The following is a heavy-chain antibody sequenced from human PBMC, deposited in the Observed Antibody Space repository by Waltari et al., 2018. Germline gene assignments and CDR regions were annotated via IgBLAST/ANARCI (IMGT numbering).Heavy chain of an antibody. D-gene: IGHD2-2*03. CDR1: LA. Sequence: LARPGVRRVGGKGFGGMGEFEPXEGETXYAQKFQGMVTITEDTSXDTAYMELSSRSSEDTAVYYXXTVWIRRLDYWGQGTLXTVSS. J-gene: IGHJ4*02. CDR3: XTVWIRRLDY. CDR2: FEPXEGET. V-gene: IGHV1-24*01.